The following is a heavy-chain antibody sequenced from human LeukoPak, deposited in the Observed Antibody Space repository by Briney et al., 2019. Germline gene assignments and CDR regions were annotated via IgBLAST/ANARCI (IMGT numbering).Heavy chain of an antibody. CDR3: ARGSLSPGEMATIPYYYGMDV. V-gene: IGHV4-34*01. J-gene: IGHJ6*02. CDR1: GGSFSGYY. CDR2: INHSGST. Sequence: PSETLSLTCAVYGGSFSGYYWSWIRQPPGKGLEWIGEINHSGSTNYNPSLKSRVTISVDTSKNQFSLKLSSVTAADTAVYYCARGSLSPGEMATIPYYYGMDVWGQGTTVTVSS. D-gene: IGHD5-24*01.